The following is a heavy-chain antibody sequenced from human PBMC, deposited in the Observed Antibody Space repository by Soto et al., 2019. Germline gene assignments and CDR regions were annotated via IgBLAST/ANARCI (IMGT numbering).Heavy chain of an antibody. J-gene: IGHJ4*02. CDR2: ISSSSSYI. D-gene: IGHD6-13*01. Sequence: GGSLRLSCAASGFTFSSYSMNWVRQAPGKGLEWVSSISSSSSYIYYADSVKGRFTISRDNAKNSLYLQMNSLRAEDTAVYYCARAPPAAAGEPYYFDYWGQGTLVTVSS. V-gene: IGHV3-21*01. CDR3: ARAPPAAAGEPYYFDY. CDR1: GFTFSSYS.